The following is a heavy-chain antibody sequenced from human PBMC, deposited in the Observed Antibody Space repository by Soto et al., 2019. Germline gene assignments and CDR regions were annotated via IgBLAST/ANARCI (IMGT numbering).Heavy chain of an antibody. CDR3: ARDRYDFFCGYYLFGRHTYGMDV. CDR2: ISTYNGDT. CDR1: GYTFTRSG. V-gene: IGHV1-18*01. Sequence: ASVKVSCKASGYTFTRSGISWVRQAPGQGLEWMGWISTYNGDTNYAQTFQGRVTMTTDTSTSTAYMELRSLRSDDTAVYYCARDRYDFFCGYYLFGRHTYGMDVWGQGTTVTVSS. J-gene: IGHJ6*02. D-gene: IGHD3-3*01.